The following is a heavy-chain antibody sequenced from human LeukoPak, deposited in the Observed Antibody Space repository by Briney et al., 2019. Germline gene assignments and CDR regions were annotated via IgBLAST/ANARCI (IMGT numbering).Heavy chain of an antibody. Sequence: PSETLSLTCTVSGVSISSGGYYWGWLRQHKGKGLEWIGYIYYTGSTYDNPSLESRISISVETNENQFSLKLSSVTAADTAVYYCARVVATIYWFDPWGQGTLVTVSS. V-gene: IGHV4-31*03. CDR2: IYYTGST. CDR3: ARVVATIYWFDP. J-gene: IGHJ5*02. D-gene: IGHD5-12*01. CDR1: GVSISSGGYY.